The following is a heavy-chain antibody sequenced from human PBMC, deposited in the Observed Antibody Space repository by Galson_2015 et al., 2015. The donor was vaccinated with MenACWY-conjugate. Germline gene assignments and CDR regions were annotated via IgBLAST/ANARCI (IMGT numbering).Heavy chain of an antibody. CDR3: AKTRGASFCFDS. CDR1: GFIFNTYW. Sequence: SLRLSCAASGFIFNTYWMNWVRQAPGKGLVWVSRINPGGSSTTYADSVKDRFTITRDNAKNTLYLQMNSLRPEDTAVFYFAKTRGASFCFDSWGQGTLVTVSS. V-gene: IGHV3-74*01. D-gene: IGHD1-26*01. CDR2: INPGGSST. J-gene: IGHJ4*02.